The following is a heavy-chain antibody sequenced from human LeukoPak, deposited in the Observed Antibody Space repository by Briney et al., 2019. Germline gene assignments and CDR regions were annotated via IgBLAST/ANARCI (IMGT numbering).Heavy chain of an antibody. CDR1: GGTFSTNA. CDR2: IIPIFGTT. Sequence: SVKVSCKASGGTFSTNAINWVRQAPAQGLEWMGGIIPIFGTTNYAQKFQGRVTITADESTSTAYMELSGLRSEDTAVYYCARGGYYYDSSSYYPFDYWGQGTLVTVSS. V-gene: IGHV1-69*13. D-gene: IGHD3-22*01. CDR3: ARGGYYYDSSSYYPFDY. J-gene: IGHJ4*02.